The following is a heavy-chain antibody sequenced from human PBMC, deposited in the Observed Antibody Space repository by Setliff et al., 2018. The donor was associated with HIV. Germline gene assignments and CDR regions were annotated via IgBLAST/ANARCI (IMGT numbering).Heavy chain of an antibody. J-gene: IGHJ5*02. CDR2: INPSSGGT. Sequence: ASVKVSCKASRYTFTGHYMHWVRQAPGQGLEWVGWINPSSGGTNYAQKFQGRVTMTRDTSISTAYMELSRLTSDDTAVYYCAKCSEMLGTPATSSGYYCGWFDPWGQGTLVTVSS. D-gene: IGHD3-22*01. CDR3: AKCSEMLGTPATSSGYYCGWFDP. V-gene: IGHV1-2*02. CDR1: RYTFTGHY.